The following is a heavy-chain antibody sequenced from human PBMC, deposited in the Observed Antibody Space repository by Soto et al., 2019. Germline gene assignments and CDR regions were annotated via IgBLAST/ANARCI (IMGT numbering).Heavy chain of an antibody. CDR1: GFTFSIYA. D-gene: IGHD6-19*01. J-gene: IGHJ4*02. CDR2: ISYDGTKT. V-gene: IGHV3-30*18. Sequence: QVQLVESGGGVVQPGRSLRVSCAASGFTFSIYAMHWVRQAPGTGLEWVAVISYDGTKTYYADSVKGRFTISRGNSENTVYLQMNCMRDEDTAVYYCAKDRGPRRQWLIYPFDYWGQGTLVTVSP. CDR3: AKDRGPRRQWLIYPFDY.